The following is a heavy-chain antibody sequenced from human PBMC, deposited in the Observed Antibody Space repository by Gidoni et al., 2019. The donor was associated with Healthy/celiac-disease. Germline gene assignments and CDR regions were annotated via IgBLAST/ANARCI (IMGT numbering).Heavy chain of an antibody. CDR1: GGSISSYY. CDR2: IYYSGST. J-gene: IGHJ4*02. V-gene: IGHV4-59*01. CDR3: ARETFTVTTTVGGQKNYYFDY. Sequence: QVQLQESGPGLVKPSETLSLTCTVSGGSISSYYWSWIRQPPGKGLEWIGYIYYSGSTNYNPSLKSRVTISVDTSKNQFSLKLSSVTAADTAVYYCARETFTVTTTVGGQKNYYFDYWGQGTLVTVSS. D-gene: IGHD4-17*01.